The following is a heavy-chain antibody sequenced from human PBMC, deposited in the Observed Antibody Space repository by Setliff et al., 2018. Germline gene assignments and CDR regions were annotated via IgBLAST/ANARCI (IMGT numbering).Heavy chain of an antibody. CDR3: ARGGRYVFWSGYTRCSFDF. J-gene: IGHJ3*01. D-gene: IGHD3-3*01. V-gene: IGHV1-18*01. Sequence: ASVKVSCKASGYTFTCYGISWVRQAPGQGLEWMGWISAYNGNTNYAQKLQGRVTMTTDTSTSTAYMELRSLRSDDTAVYYCARGGRYVFWSGYTRCSFDFWGQGTMVTVSS. CDR1: GYTFTCYG. CDR2: ISAYNGNT.